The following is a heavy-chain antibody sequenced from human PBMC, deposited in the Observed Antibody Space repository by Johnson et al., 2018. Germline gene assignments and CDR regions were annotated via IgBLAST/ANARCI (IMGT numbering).Heavy chain of an antibody. CDR3: ATTTTVEWVGFFQQ. J-gene: IGHJ1*01. CDR1: GFIFSSYG. V-gene: IGHV3-33*01. Sequence: QVQLVQSGGGVVQPGRSLRLSCKASGFIFSSYGMHWVRQAPGKGLEWVAFIWYDGSKKYYTDSVKGRFTISRDDSKNTLYLQMNSLRAGDTAMYYCATTTTVEWVGFFQQWGQGTLVTVSS. D-gene: IGHD4-23*01. CDR2: IWYDGSKK.